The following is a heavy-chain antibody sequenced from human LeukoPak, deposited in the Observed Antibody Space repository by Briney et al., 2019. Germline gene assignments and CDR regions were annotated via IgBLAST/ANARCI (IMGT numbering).Heavy chain of an antibody. V-gene: IGHV3-30*04. CDR2: ISYHGSNK. Sequence: PGRSLRLSCAASGFTFSSYSMHWVRQAPGKGLEWLTLISYHGSNKDYTDSVKGRFTISRDNSKNTVFLQMNSLRTEDTAIYFCARSPDRLGQGYLDSWGQGCLVTVSS. J-gene: IGHJ4*02. CDR3: ARSPDRLGQGYLDS. D-gene: IGHD3/OR15-3a*01. CDR1: GFTFSSYS.